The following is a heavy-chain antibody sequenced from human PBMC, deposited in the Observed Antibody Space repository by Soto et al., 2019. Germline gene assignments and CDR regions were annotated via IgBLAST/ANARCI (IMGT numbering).Heavy chain of an antibody. V-gene: IGHV1-8*01. J-gene: IGHJ4*02. D-gene: IGHD2-15*01. CDR2: MNPNSGNT. CDR1: GYTFTSYD. CDR3: ARAGEYCSGGSCYSEYYYFDY. Sequence: ASVKVSCKASGYTFTSYDINWVRQATGQGLEWMGWMNPNSGNTGYAQKFQGRVTMTRNTSISTAYMELSSLRSEDTAVYYCARAGEYCSGGSCYSEYYYFDYWGQGTLVTVSS.